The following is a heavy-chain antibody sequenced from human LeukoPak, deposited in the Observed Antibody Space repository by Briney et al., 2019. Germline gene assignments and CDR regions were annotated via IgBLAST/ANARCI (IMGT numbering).Heavy chain of an antibody. D-gene: IGHD6-19*01. CDR3: VRGIAVAGRGLFDY. CDR2: INPNSGGT. CDR1: GSSFTDYY. V-gene: IGHV1-2*02. J-gene: IGHJ4*02. Sequence: ASVKVSCKASGSSFTDYYVHWVRQAPGQGLEWMGWINPNSGGTNYAQNFQGRVTMTRDMSISAAYMELSRLKSDDTAIYYCVRGIAVAGRGLFDYWGQGTLVTVSS.